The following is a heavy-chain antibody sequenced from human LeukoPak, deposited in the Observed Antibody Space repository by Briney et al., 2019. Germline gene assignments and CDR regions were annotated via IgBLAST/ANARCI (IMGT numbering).Heavy chain of an antibody. V-gene: IGHV4-61*08. CDR3: ARDHPTTQFDC. Sequence: SETLSLTCTVSGGSISSGGYCWSWIRQPPGKGLEWIGYVSYFGGTNYNPSLKSRVTISEDTSKNQFSLRLSSVTAADTAFYYCARDHPTTQFDCWGQGTLVTVSS. J-gene: IGHJ4*02. D-gene: IGHD1-1*01. CDR2: VSYFGGT. CDR1: GGSISSGGYC.